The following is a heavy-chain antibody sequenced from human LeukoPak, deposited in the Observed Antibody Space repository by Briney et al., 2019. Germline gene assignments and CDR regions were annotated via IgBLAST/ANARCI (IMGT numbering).Heavy chain of an antibody. D-gene: IGHD1-26*01. CDR2: VDKKTKNYET. V-gene: IGHV3-73*01. Sequence: GGSLRLSCASSGFTFSDCSIHWVRQASGKGLEWVGLVDKKTKNYETAYAESVRGRFTISRDDSKNTAYLQMDSLEIEDTALYYCTRDAGTYNWLDPWGQGTLVTVSS. CDR3: TRDAGTYNWLDP. J-gene: IGHJ5*02. CDR1: GFTFSDCS.